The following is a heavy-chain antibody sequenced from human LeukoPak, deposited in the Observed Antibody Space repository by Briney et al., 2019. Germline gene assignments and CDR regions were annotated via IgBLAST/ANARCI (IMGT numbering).Heavy chain of an antibody. CDR1: GFTFSTSW. D-gene: IGHD1-26*01. CDR2: IKGDGSVQ. J-gene: IGHJ4*02. Sequence: GGSLRLSCVASGFTFSTSWMNWVRQAPGKGLEWVANIKGDGSVQSYVDSVKGRFTISRDNAKNTLYLQMNSLRAEDTAVYYCARDAWVGATNFDYWGQGTLVTVSS. CDR3: ARDAWVGATNFDY. V-gene: IGHV3-7*01.